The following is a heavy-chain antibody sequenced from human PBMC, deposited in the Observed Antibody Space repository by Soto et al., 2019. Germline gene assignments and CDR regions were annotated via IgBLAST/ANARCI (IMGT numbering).Heavy chain of an antibody. CDR1: GYTFNNYY. V-gene: IGHV1-46*02. Sequence: QVQLVQSGAEVKRPGASVKVSCNASGYTFNNYYMHWVRQAPGQGLEWMAMINPSGGSRSHAQKFQGRVTMTRDTSTSTLYMELSSLTSEDTAVYYCARNLYDLWSGSQYYFDYWGQGTLVTVSS. CDR3: ARNLYDLWSGSQYYFDY. CDR2: INPSGGSR. D-gene: IGHD3-3*01. J-gene: IGHJ4*02.